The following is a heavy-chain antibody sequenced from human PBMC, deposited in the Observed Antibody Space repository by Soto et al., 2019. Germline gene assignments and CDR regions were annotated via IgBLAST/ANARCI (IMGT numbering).Heavy chain of an antibody. J-gene: IGHJ4*02. Sequence: QVQLVQSGAEVKKPGSSVKVSCKASGGTFSSYAISWVRQAPGQGLEWMGGIIPIFGTANYAQKFQGRVMITADKSTSTAYMELSSLRSEDTAVYYCARDPRGYGDYAYFDYWGQGTLVTVSS. D-gene: IGHD4-17*01. V-gene: IGHV1-69*06. CDR3: ARDPRGYGDYAYFDY. CDR1: GGTFSSYA. CDR2: IIPIFGTA.